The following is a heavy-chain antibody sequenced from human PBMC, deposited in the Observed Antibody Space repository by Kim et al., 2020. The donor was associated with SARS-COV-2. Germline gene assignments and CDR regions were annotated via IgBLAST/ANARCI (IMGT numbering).Heavy chain of an antibody. D-gene: IGHD1-26*01. V-gene: IGHV3-23*01. CDR1: GFTFSSYA. CDR3: AKDWRDSGSYDDAFDI. Sequence: GGSLRLSCAASGFTFSSYAMSWVRQAPGKGLEWVSAISGSGGSTYYADSVKGRFTISRDNSKNTLYLQMNSLRAEDTAVYYCAKDWRDSGSYDDAFDIWGQGTMVTVSP. CDR2: ISGSGGST. J-gene: IGHJ3*02.